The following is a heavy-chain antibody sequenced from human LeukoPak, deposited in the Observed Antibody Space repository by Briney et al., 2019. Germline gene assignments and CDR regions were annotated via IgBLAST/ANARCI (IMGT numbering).Heavy chain of an antibody. V-gene: IGHV4-39*07. D-gene: IGHD3-22*01. CDR2: IFYSGST. J-gene: IGHJ4*02. CDR3: ARIRQDYYDSSGFNFDY. Sequence: SETLSLTCTVSGGFISSSNYYWGWIRQPPVKGLEWIGNIFYSGSTDYNPSLRSRVTISVDTSKDQFSLKLNSVTAADTAVYYCARIRQDYYDSSGFNFDYWGQGTLVTVSS. CDR1: GGFISSSNYY.